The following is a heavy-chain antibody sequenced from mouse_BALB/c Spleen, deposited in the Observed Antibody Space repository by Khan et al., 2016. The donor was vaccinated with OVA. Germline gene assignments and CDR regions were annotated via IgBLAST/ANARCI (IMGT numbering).Heavy chain of an antibody. CDR2: IWAGGST. CDR1: GFSLTSYG. J-gene: IGHJ2*01. Sequence: QVQLKESGPGLVAPSQSLSITCTVSGFSLTSYGVNWVRQPLGKGLEWLGVIWAGGSTNYNSALMARVRLNKDNSKSKIFLKMHSMQADDTDMYYCARLEDIWGQGTTLTVSS. CDR3: ARLEDI. D-gene: IGHD1-3*01. V-gene: IGHV2-9*02.